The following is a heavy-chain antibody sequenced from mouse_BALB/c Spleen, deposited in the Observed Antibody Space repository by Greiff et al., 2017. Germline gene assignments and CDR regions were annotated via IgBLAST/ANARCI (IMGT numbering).Heavy chain of an antibody. J-gene: IGHJ1*01. Sequence: DVKLVESGGGLVQPGGSLKLSCAASGFTFSSYGMSWVRQTPDKRLELVATINSNGGSTYYPDSVKGRFTISRDNAKNTLYLQMSSLKSEDTAMYYCARAYYGYRHFDVWGAGTTVTVSS. CDR1: GFTFSSYG. V-gene: IGHV5-6-3*01. D-gene: IGHD1-2*01. CDR2: INSNGGST. CDR3: ARAYYGYRHFDV.